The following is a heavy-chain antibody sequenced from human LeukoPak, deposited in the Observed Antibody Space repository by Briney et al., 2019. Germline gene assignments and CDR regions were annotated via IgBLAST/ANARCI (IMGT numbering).Heavy chain of an antibody. J-gene: IGHJ3*02. CDR3: AREGTTATGPPDDAFDI. V-gene: IGHV4-4*07. CDR2: IYTSGST. CDR1: GGSISSYY. Sequence: PSETLSLTCTVSGGSISSYYWSWIRQPAGKGLEWIGRIYTSGSTNYNPSLKSRVTMSVDTSKNQFSLKLSSVTAADTAVYYCAREGTTATGPPDDAFDIWGQGTWSPSLQ. D-gene: IGHD4-17*01.